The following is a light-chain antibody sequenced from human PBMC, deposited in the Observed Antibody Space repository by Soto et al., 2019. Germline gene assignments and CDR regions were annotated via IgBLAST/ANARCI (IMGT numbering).Light chain of an antibody. CDR2: DAS. Sequence: EIVFTQSPATLSLSPGERAALCCRASRSVSSYLAWYQQKPGQAPRLLIYDASNRATGIPARFSGSGSGTDFTLTISSLEPEDFAVYYCQQRSNWPPSWTFGQGTKVDIK. J-gene: IGKJ1*01. CDR3: QQRSNWPPSWT. CDR1: RSVSSY. V-gene: IGKV3-11*01.